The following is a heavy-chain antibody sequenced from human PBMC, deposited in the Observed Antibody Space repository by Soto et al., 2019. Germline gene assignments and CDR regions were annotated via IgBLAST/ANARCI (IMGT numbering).Heavy chain of an antibody. Sequence: SETLSLTCTVSGGSISSGDYYWRWIRQPPGKGLEWIGYIYYSGSTYYNPSLKSRVTISVDTSKNQFSLKLSSVTAADTAVYYCARESITIFGVVTWFDPWGQGTLVTVSS. V-gene: IGHV4-30-4*01. CDR1: GGSISSGDYY. J-gene: IGHJ5*02. D-gene: IGHD3-3*01. CDR3: ARESITIFGVVTWFDP. CDR2: IYYSGST.